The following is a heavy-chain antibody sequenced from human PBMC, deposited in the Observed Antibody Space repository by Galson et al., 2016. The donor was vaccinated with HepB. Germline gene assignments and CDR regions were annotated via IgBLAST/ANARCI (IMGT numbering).Heavy chain of an antibody. J-gene: IGHJ4*02. Sequence: TLSLTCAVSGGSISSGGYSWSWIRQPPGKGLAWIVYISHTGSTYYNPSLKSRVTISGDRSKNQFSLKLSSVTAADTALYYCARGKGRGGFDYWGQGTLVTISS. CDR2: ISHTGST. CDR1: GGSISSGGYS. CDR3: ARGKGRGGFDY. V-gene: IGHV4-30-2*01. D-gene: IGHD3-10*01.